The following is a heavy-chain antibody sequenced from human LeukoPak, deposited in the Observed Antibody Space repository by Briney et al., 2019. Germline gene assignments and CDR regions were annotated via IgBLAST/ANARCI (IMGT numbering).Heavy chain of an antibody. CDR1: GGSFSGYY. Sequence: SETLSLTCAVYGGSFSGYYWSWIRQPAGRGLEWIGRIYSSGSTNYNPSLKSRVTISLDTSKNQFSLKLSSVTAADTAVYYCARAQFGELYYYYYMDVWGKGTTVTISS. V-gene: IGHV4-59*10. D-gene: IGHD3-10*01. J-gene: IGHJ6*03. CDR3: ARAQFGELYYYYYMDV. CDR2: IYSSGST.